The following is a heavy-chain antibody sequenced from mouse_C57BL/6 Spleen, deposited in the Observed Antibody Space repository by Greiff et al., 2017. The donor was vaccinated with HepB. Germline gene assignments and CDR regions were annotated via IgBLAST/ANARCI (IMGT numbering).Heavy chain of an antibody. CDR2: ISYDGSN. CDR3: ARDRNYYGSHWYFDV. J-gene: IGHJ1*03. V-gene: IGHV3-6*01. D-gene: IGHD1-1*01. Sequence: DVHLVESGPGLVKPSQSLSLTCSVTGYSITSGYYWNWIRQFPGNKLEWMGYISYDGSNNYNPSLKNRISITRDTSKNQFFLKLNSVTTEDTATYYCARDRNYYGSHWYFDVWGTGTTVTVSS. CDR1: GYSITSGYY.